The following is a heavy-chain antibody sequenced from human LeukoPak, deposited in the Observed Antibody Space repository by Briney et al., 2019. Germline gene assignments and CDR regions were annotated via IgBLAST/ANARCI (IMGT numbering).Heavy chain of an antibody. J-gene: IGHJ4*02. Sequence: GGSLRLACAASGFTSNYMSWVRQAPGKGLEWISLIYSDGSTTFYAHSVKGRFTISRVNSKDTFYLQMNRLRPEATAVYYCASDGINYVEFWGQGTLVIASS. D-gene: IGHD6-13*01. CDR3: ASDGINYVEF. CDR1: GFTSNY. V-gene: IGHV3-53*01. CDR2: IYSDGSTT.